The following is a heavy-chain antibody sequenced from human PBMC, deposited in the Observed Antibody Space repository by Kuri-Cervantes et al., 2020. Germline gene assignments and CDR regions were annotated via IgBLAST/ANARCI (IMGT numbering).Heavy chain of an antibody. CDR3: AKDGQWFGGSKANFDY. CDR1: GFTFNSFW. CDR2: IQQDGSKK. D-gene: IGHD2-15*01. Sequence: GESLKISCAASGFTFNSFWMNWVRQAPGKGLEWVANIQQDGSKKYYVDSVKGRFTISRDNSKNTLYLQMNSLRAEDTAIYYCAKDGQWFGGSKANFDYWGQGTLVTVSS. J-gene: IGHJ4*02. V-gene: IGHV3-7*03.